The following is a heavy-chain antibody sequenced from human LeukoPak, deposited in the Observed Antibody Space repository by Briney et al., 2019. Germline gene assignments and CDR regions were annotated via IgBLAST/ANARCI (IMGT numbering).Heavy chain of an antibody. V-gene: IGHV4-4*02. CDR1: GGPINSSHR. J-gene: IGHJ3*02. Sequence: PSETLSLTCTVSGGPINSSHRWSWVRQSPGKGLEWIGNTYHSDYTNYNPSLKSLATISVNKSKNQLSLKVTSVTAADTAMYYCARDIKSTADAFDIWGQGTMVTVSS. CDR2: TYHSDYT. CDR3: ARDIKSTADAFDI. D-gene: IGHD5/OR15-5a*01.